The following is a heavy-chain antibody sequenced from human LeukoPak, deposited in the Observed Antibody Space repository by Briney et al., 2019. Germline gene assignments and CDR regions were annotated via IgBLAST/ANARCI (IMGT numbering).Heavy chain of an antibody. CDR1: GFTFSTFA. CDR2: ISNSGGRT. D-gene: IGHD2/OR15-2a*01. Sequence: PGGSLRLSCAASGFTFSTFAMTWVRQAPGRGLEWISGISNSGGRTSYTGSVEGRFTISRDNSKNTLFLQINSLRLDDTAFYYCARDHTGQSWTYFQHGMDVWGQGTTVSV. V-gene: IGHV3-23*01. J-gene: IGHJ6*01. CDR3: ARDHTGQSWTYFQHGMDV.